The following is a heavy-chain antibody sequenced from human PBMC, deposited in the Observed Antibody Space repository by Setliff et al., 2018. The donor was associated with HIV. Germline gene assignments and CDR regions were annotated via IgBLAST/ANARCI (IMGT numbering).Heavy chain of an antibody. CDR3: ARSDLDNGSGYFDYYSYYMDV. CDR1: GGSIISSSYY. V-gene: IGHV4-39*01. CDR2: MYYRGTT. D-gene: IGHD3-22*01. J-gene: IGHJ6*03. Sequence: SETLSLTCTVSGGSIISSSYYWGWIRQPPGKGLEWIGTMYYRGTTYNNPSLKSRVTFSADTSKNQFSLKLRSVTAADTAIYYCARSDLDNGSGYFDYYSYYMDVWGRGTTVTVSS.